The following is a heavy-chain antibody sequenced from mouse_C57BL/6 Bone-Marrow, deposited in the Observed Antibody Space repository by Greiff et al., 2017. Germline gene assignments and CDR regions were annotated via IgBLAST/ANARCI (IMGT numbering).Heavy chain of an antibody. V-gene: IGHV7-1*01. CDR2: SRNKANDYTT. D-gene: IGHD1-1*01. CDR3: ARDGDYGSSLSYWYFDV. CDR1: GFTFSDFY. Sequence: EVMLVESGGGLVQSGRSLRLSCATSGFTFSDFYMEWVRQAPGKGLEWIAASRNKANDYTTEYSASVKGRFIVSRDTSQSILYLQMNALRAEDTAIYYCARDGDYGSSLSYWYFDVWGTGTTVTVSS. J-gene: IGHJ1*03.